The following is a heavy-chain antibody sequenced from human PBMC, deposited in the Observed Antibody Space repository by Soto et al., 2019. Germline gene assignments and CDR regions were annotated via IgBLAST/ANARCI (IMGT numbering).Heavy chain of an antibody. CDR2: INSDGSST. CDR3: ATLYRDDF. CDR1: RFAFSHYW. V-gene: IGHV3-74*01. Sequence: VLLVESGGGLVQPGGSLRLSCAASRFAFSHYWMHWVRQVPGKGLVWVSRINSDGSSTSYADSVRGRFSVSRDNAKNTLYLQMNNLRAEDTAVYYCATLYRDDFWGQGTLVTVSS. J-gene: IGHJ4*02. D-gene: IGHD1-26*01.